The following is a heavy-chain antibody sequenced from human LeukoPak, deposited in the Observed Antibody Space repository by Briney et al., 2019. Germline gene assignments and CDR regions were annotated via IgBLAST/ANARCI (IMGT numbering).Heavy chain of an antibody. CDR2: IYPGDSDT. J-gene: IGHJ6*02. CDR1: GYSXXXYW. CDR3: ARSPVSGIAAAGYYYYYGMDV. Sequence: ISXKGSGYSXXXYWIXXVRQMPGKGLEGMGIIYPGDSDTRYSPSFQGQVTISADKSISTAYLQWSSLKASDTAMYYCARSPVSGIAAAGYYYYYGMDVWGQGTTVTVSS. D-gene: IGHD6-13*01. V-gene: IGHV5-51*01.